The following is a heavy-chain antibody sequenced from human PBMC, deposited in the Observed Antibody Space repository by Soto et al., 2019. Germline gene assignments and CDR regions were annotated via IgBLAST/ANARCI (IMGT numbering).Heavy chain of an antibody. D-gene: IGHD5-18*01. CDR3: ARRGYSYGLGYYGMDV. Sequence: QVQLVQSGAEVKKPGSSVKVSCKASGGTFSSYAISWVRQAPGQGLEWMGGIIPIFGTANYAQKFQGRVKITADAAASTAYMELSSMRSEDKAVYYCARRGYSYGLGYYGMDVWGQGATVTVSS. J-gene: IGHJ6*02. V-gene: IGHV1-69*12. CDR1: GGTFSSYA. CDR2: IIPIFGTA.